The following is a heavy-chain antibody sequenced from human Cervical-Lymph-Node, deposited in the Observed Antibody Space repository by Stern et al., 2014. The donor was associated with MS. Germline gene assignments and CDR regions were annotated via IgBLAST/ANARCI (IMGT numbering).Heavy chain of an antibody. CDR1: GGTFSSDA. D-gene: IGHD6-13*01. CDR2: IIPIFETA. Sequence: VQLVESGAEVKKPGSSMKVSCKASGGTFSSDAIGWVRQAPGQGLEWMGGIIPIFETANYAQKVQGRVTITADQSTKTAYLELSSLTSGDTAMYFCASGTRSSWYFDFWGQGTLVTVST. J-gene: IGHJ4*02. CDR3: ASGTRSSWYFDF. V-gene: IGHV1-69*01.